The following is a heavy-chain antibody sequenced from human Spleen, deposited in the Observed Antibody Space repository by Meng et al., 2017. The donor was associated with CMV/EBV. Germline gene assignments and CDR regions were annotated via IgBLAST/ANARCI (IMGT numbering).Heavy chain of an antibody. J-gene: IGHJ4*02. Sequence: SGGSISSYYWGWIRQPPGKGLEWIGYIYYSGSTNYNPSLKSRLTISVDTSKNQFSLKLSSVTAADTAVYYCARADPTSIAARFFDYWGQGTLVTVSS. D-gene: IGHD6-6*01. CDR1: GGSISSYY. CDR2: IYYSGST. CDR3: ARADPTSIAARFFDY. V-gene: IGHV4-59*01.